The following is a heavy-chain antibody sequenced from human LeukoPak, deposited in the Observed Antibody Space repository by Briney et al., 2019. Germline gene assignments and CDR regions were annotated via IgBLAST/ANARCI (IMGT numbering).Heavy chain of an antibody. J-gene: IGHJ5*02. V-gene: IGHV1-2*02. Sequence: GASVKVSCKASGYTFTGYYMHWVRQAPGQGLEWMGWINPNSGDTNYAQKFQGRVTMTRDTSISTAYMELSRLRSDDTAVYYCAKALYSSMVRGVIMGGMGPWGQGTLVTVSS. CDR1: GYTFTGYY. D-gene: IGHD3-10*01. CDR2: INPNSGDT. CDR3: AKALYSSMVRGVIMGGMGP.